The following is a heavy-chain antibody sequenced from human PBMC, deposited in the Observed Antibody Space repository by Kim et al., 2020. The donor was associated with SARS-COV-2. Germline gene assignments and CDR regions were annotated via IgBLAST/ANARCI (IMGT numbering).Heavy chain of an antibody. D-gene: IGHD2-2*01. Sequence: GESLKISCKGSGYSFTSYWISWVRQMPGKGLEWMGRIDPSDSYTNYSTSFQGHVTISADKSISTAYLQWSSLKASDTAMYYCARLYCSSTSCYPAAGAFDIWGQGTMVTVSS. CDR1: GYSFTSYW. V-gene: IGHV5-10-1*01. CDR2: IDPSDSYT. CDR3: ARLYCSSTSCYPAAGAFDI. J-gene: IGHJ3*02.